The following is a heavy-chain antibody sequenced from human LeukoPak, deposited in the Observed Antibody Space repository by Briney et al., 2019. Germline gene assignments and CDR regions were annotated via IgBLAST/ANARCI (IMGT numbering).Heavy chain of an antibody. V-gene: IGHV4-34*01. D-gene: IGHD5-24*01. CDR3: ARVIDGYNGIGYFDY. CDR1: GGSFSGYY. CDR2: INHSGST. Sequence: SETLSLTCAVYGGSFSGYYWGWIRQPPGKGLEWIGEINHSGSTNYNPSLKSRVTISVDTSKNQFSLKLSSVTAADTAVYYCARVIDGYNGIGYFDYWGQGTLVTVSS. J-gene: IGHJ4*02.